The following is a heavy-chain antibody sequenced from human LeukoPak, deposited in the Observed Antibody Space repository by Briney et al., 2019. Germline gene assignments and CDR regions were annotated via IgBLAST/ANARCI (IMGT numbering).Heavy chain of an antibody. J-gene: IGHJ4*02. V-gene: IGHV3-23*01. D-gene: IGHD4-17*01. CDR1: GFTFDDYA. CDR2: ISGRGDST. CDR3: AKERQTGDYFTSDY. Sequence: GGSLRLSCAASGFTFDDYAMHWVRQAPGKGLEWVSAISGRGDSTFYAGSVKGQFTISRDNSKNTVYLQMNSLRADDTAAYYCAKERQTGDYFTSDYWGQGTLVTVSS.